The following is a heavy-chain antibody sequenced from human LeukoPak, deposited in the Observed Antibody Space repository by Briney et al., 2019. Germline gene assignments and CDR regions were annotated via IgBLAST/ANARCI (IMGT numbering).Heavy chain of an antibody. Sequence: TSETLSLTCTVSGDSITSGHYWGWIRQPPGKGLEWIGNVSHSGSTYYNPSLKSRVTMSVDTSKNQFSLKLSSVTAADTAVYYCARAFMVDMGTLGFDYWGQGTLVTVSS. D-gene: IGHD5-24*01. V-gene: IGHV4-38-2*02. CDR3: ARAFMVDMGTLGFDY. CDR2: VSHSGST. CDR1: GDSITSGHY. J-gene: IGHJ4*02.